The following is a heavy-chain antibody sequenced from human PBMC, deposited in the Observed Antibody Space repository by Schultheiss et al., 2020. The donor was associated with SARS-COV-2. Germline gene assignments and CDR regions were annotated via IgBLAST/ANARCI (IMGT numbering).Heavy chain of an antibody. J-gene: IGHJ4*02. Sequence: GGSLRLSCAASGFTFNNAWMSWVRQAPGKGLEWVGRIKSKTDGGTTDYAAPVKGRFTISRDDSKNTLYLQMNSLKTEDTAVYYCTTERLGYCSGGSCYTDYWGQGTLVTVSS. CDR1: GFTFNNAW. CDR2: IKSKTDGGTT. CDR3: TTERLGYCSGGSCYTDY. D-gene: IGHD2-15*01. V-gene: IGHV3-15*01.